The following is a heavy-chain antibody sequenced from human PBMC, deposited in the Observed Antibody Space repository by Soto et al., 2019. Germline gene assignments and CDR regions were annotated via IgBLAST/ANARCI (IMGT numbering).Heavy chain of an antibody. V-gene: IGHV3-23*01. CDR1: GFTFSNYA. Sequence: VQLLESGGDLVQPGGSLRLSCEASGFTFSNYAMSWVRQAPGKGLEWVSVISGSGGSTNYADSAKGRFTISRDNSMDPLYLQMNSVRAEDTAVYYCARVFYYDILTGKSYNMDVWGQGTTVIVSS. D-gene: IGHD3-9*01. J-gene: IGHJ6*02. CDR3: ARVFYYDILTGKSYNMDV. CDR2: ISGSGGST.